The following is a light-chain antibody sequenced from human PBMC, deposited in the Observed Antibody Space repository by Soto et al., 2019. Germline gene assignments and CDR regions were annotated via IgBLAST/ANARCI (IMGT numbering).Light chain of an antibody. CDR1: QDIRNC. J-gene: IGKJ5*01. Sequence: ASVGDRVIITCQASQDIRNCLNWYQQKPGKAPKLLIYDASRLETGVPSRFSGSGSGTHFSLAISSLQPEDIATYYCQQYDSLPITFGQGTRLEIK. V-gene: IGKV1-33*01. CDR2: DAS. CDR3: QQYDSLPIT.